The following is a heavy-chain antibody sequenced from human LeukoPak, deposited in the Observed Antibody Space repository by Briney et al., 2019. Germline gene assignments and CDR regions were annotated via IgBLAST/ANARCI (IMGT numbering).Heavy chain of an antibody. CDR3: ARLAYYYGSGSSPFDY. J-gene: IGHJ4*02. V-gene: IGHV4-39*01. CDR2: IYYSGST. Sequence: SETLSLTCTVSGGSISSSSYYWGWIRQPPGKGLEWIGSIYYSGSTYYNPSLKSRVTISVDTSKNQFSLKLSSVTAADTAVYYCARLAYYYGSGSSPFDYWGQGTLVTVSS. D-gene: IGHD3-10*01. CDR1: GGSISSSSYY.